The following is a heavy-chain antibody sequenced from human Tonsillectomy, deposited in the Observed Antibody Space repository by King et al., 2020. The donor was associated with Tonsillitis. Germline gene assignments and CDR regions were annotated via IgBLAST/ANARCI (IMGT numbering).Heavy chain of an antibody. CDR3: ARPIVGATHDAFDI. Sequence: VQLVESGGGLVQPGGSLRLSCAASGFTLSSYWMHWVRQAPGKGLVWVSRINSDGSSTSYADSVKGRFTISRDNAKNTLYLQMNSLRAEDTAVYYCARPIVGATHDAFDIWGQGTMVTVSS. J-gene: IGHJ3*02. CDR2: INSDGSST. V-gene: IGHV3-74*01. CDR1: GFTLSSYW. D-gene: IGHD1-26*01.